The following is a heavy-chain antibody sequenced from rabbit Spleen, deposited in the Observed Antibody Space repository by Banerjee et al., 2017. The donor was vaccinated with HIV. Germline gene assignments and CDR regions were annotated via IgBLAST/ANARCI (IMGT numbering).Heavy chain of an antibody. J-gene: IGHJ4*01. CDR1: GFSFSSACD. Sequence: QSLVESGGGLVKPGASLTLTCTASGFSFSSACDMWWVRQAPGKGLEWISCIAGSSSGFTYSATWAKGRFTCSKTSSTTVTLQMTSLTVADMATYFCARDSGSYDYIDVSFNLWGPGTLVTVS. CDR2: IAGSSSGFT. CDR3: ARDSGSYDYIDVSFNL. V-gene: IGHV1S40*01. D-gene: IGHD5-1*01.